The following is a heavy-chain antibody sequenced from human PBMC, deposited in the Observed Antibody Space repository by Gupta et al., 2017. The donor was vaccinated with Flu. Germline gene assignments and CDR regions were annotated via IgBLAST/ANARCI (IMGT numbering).Heavy chain of an antibody. V-gene: IGHV3-15*01. J-gene: IGHJ4*02. Sequence: EVQLVESGGGLVKPGGSLRLSCAASGFTFSNAWMSWVRQAPGKGLEWVGRIKSKTDGGTTDYAATVKGRCTISRDDSKNTLYLQMNSLKTEDTAVYYCTTAFHYYDRSGSSPSFDYWGQGNLVTVSS. CDR3: TTAFHYYDRSGSSPSFDY. CDR1: GFTFSNAW. CDR2: IKSKTDGGTT. D-gene: IGHD3-22*01.